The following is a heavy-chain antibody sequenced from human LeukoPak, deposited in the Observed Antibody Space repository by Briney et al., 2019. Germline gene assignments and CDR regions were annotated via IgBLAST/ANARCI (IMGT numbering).Heavy chain of an antibody. CDR2: ISAYNGNT. D-gene: IGHD1-26*01. Sequence: ASVKVSCKASGYTFTSYGINWVRQAPGQGLEWMGWISAYNGNTNYAQKLQGRVTMTTDSSTSTAHMELRSLISDDTAVYYCARPLRGTYYGFAYWGQGTLVTVSS. CDR3: ARPLRGTYYGFAY. J-gene: IGHJ4*02. V-gene: IGHV1-18*01. CDR1: GYTFTSYG.